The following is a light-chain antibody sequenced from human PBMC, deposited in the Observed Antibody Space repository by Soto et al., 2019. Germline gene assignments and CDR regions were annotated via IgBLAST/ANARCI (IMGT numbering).Light chain of an antibody. CDR1: SSDIGNYNA. CDR3: GSWTTYRPYV. Sequence: QSVLTQPASVSGSPGQSITIPCTGTSSDIGNYNAVSWYQQHPGKAPKLIIYEVSNRPSGVSDRFSGSKFGNTASLTISGLQPEDEADYYCGSWTTYRPYVFATGTKLTVL. J-gene: IGLJ1*01. CDR2: EVS. V-gene: IGLV2-14*01.